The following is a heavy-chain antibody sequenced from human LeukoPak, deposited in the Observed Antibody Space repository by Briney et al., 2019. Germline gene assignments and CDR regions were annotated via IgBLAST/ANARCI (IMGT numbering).Heavy chain of an antibody. CDR1: GFTFSSYA. J-gene: IGHJ4*02. CDR2: ISGSGGST. Sequence: PGGSLRLSCAASGFTFSSYAMSWVRQAPGKGLEWVSSISGSGGSTYYPDSVKGRFTISTDNSKNTLYLQMNSLRAEDTAVYYCATEWELPTDLFDYWGQGTLVTVSS. D-gene: IGHD1-26*01. CDR3: ATEWELPTDLFDY. V-gene: IGHV3-23*01.